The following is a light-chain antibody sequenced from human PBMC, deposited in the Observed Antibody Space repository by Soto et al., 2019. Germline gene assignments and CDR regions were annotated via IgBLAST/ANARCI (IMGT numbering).Light chain of an antibody. CDR1: NIGSKS. J-gene: IGLJ2*01. V-gene: IGLV3-21*02. CDR3: QIWDSNSDHVV. CDR2: DDN. Sequence: SYELTQPPSVSVAPGQTARITCGGSNIGSKSVHWYQQKPGQAPVLVVYDDNDRPSGIPERFSGSNFGNTATLTINRVDAGDEADYYCQIWDSNSDHVVFGGGTKVTVL.